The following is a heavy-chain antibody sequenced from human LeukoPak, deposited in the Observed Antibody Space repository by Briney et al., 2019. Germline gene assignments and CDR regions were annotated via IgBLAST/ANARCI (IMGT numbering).Heavy chain of an antibody. J-gene: IGHJ4*02. CDR2: INHSGST. CDR1: GGSFSVYY. Sequence: SSETLSLTCAVYGGSFSVYYWSWIRQPPGKGLEWIGEINHSGSTNYNPSLKSRVTISVDTSKNQFSLKLSSVTAADTAVYYCARRVQPYYFDYWGQGTLVTVSS. V-gene: IGHV4-34*01. CDR3: ARRVQPYYFDY. D-gene: IGHD1-1*01.